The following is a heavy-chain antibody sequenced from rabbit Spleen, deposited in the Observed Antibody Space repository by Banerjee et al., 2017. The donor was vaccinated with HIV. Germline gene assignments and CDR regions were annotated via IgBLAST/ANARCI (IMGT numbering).Heavy chain of an antibody. Sequence: QEQLEESGGDLVKPEGSLTLTCTASGFSFSSSYWICWVRQAPGKGLEWIACINMITSKSVYASWAKGRFIMSRTSSTKVTLQMTSLTAADTATYFCVREAGYGGYGDGNLWGPGTLVTVS. J-gene: IGHJ4*01. CDR2: INMITSKS. V-gene: IGHV1S45*01. CDR1: GFSFSSSYW. CDR3: VREAGYGGYGDGNL. D-gene: IGHD6-1*01.